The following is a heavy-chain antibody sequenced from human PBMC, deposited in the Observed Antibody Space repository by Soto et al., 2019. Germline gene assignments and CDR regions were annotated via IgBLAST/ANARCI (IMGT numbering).Heavy chain of an antibody. CDR2: SSGSGGST. Sequence: EVQLLESGGGLVQPGGSLRLSCAASGFTFSSYAMSWVRQAPGKGLEWVSASSGSGGSTYYADSVKGRFTISRDNSKNTLYLQMNSLRAEDTAVYYCAKDRDSSSCFDYWGQGTLVTVSS. J-gene: IGHJ4*02. CDR3: AKDRDSSSCFDY. V-gene: IGHV3-23*01. CDR1: GFTFSSYA. D-gene: IGHD6-13*01.